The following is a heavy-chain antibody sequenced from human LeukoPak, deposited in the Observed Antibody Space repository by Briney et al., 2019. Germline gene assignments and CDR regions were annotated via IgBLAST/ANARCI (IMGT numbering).Heavy chain of an antibody. CDR1: GGSISSGGYS. CDR2: MYYTGTI. V-gene: IGHV4-30-2*03. Sequence: SETLSLTCAVSGGSISSGGYSWSWIRQPPGKGLEWIGTMYYTGTIYYNPSLKSRVTILVDTSKNQFSLSLSSVTAADTAVYYCARPIRNWGQGTLVIVSS. CDR3: ARPIRN. J-gene: IGHJ4*02.